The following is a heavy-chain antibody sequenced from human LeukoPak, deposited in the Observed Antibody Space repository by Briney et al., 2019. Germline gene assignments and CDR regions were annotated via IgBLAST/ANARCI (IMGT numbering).Heavy chain of an antibody. Sequence: GASVKVSCKASGYTFTSYGISWVRQAPGQGLEWMGWISAYNGNTNYAQKLQGRVTMTTDTSTSTAYMELRSLRSDDTAVYYCARAYCSSTSCYTLGGDYWGQGTLATVSS. CDR1: GYTFTSYG. V-gene: IGHV1-18*01. D-gene: IGHD2-2*02. CDR3: ARAYCSSTSCYTLGGDY. CDR2: ISAYNGNT. J-gene: IGHJ4*02.